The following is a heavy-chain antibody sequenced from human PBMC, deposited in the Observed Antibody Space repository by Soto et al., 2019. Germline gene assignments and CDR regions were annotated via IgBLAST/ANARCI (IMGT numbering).Heavy chain of an antibody. J-gene: IGHJ4*02. D-gene: IGHD2-2*01. CDR2: IYSGGST. CDR1: GFTVSSNY. V-gene: IGHV3-66*01. Sequence: GGSLRLSCAASGFTVSSNYMSWVRQAPGKGLEWVSVIYSGGSTYYADSVKGRFTISRDNSKNTLYLQMNSLRAEDTAVYYCARDPIVRISTSGVYWGQGTLVTVSS. CDR3: ARDPIVRISTSGVY.